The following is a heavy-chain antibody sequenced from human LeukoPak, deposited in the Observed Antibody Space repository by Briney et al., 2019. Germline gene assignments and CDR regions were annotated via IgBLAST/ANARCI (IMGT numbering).Heavy chain of an antibody. Sequence: SQTLSLTCTVSGGSIGSSDFYWSWIRQTPGKGLEWIGYIFYSGSTYYNPSLKSQITISVDTSKNQFSLKLISVTAADTAVYYCARFGSSAFDYWGQGTLVTVSS. J-gene: IGHJ4*02. CDR2: IFYSGST. V-gene: IGHV4-30-4*01. CDR1: GGSIGSSDFY. D-gene: IGHD3-16*01. CDR3: ARFGSSAFDY.